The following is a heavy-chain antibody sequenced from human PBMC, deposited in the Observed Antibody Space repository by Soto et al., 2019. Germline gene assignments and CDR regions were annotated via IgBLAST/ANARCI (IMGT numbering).Heavy chain of an antibody. Sequence: QVQLQQWGAGLLKPSETLSLTCAVYGGSFSGYYWSWIRQPPGKGLEWIGEINHSGSTNYNPSLKSRVTISVDTSKNQFPLKLSSVTAADTAVYYCARATGRYYYGMDVWGQGTTVTVSS. V-gene: IGHV4-34*01. CDR1: GGSFSGYY. CDR3: ARATGRYYYGMDV. J-gene: IGHJ6*02. CDR2: INHSGST.